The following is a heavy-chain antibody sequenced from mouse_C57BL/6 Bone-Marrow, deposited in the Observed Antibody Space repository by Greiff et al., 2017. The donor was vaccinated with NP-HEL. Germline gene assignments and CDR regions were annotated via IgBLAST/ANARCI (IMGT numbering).Heavy chain of an antibody. CDR2: ISSGGSYT. Sequence: EVKLVESGGDLVKPGGSLKLSCAASGFTFSSYGMSWVRQTPDKRLEWVATISSGGSYTYYPDSVKGRFTISRDNAKNTLYLQMSSLKSEDTAMYYCARGSFITTVVAFDYWGQGTTLTVSS. CDR3: ARGSFITTVVAFDY. D-gene: IGHD1-1*01. V-gene: IGHV5-6*02. J-gene: IGHJ2*01. CDR1: GFTFSSYG.